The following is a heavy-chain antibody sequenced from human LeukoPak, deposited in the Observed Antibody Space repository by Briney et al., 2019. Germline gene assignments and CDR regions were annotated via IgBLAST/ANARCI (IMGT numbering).Heavy chain of an antibody. D-gene: IGHD3-9*01. V-gene: IGHV1-2*02. CDR1: GYTFTGYY. Sequence: GASVKVSCKASGYTFTGYYMHWVRQAPGQGLEWMGWTNPNSGGTNYAQKFQGRVTMTRDTSISTAYMELSRLRSDDTAVYYCARSYYDILTAYYPLYYYMDVWGKGTTVTVSS. CDR3: ARSYYDILTAYYPLYYYMDV. CDR2: TNPNSGGT. J-gene: IGHJ6*03.